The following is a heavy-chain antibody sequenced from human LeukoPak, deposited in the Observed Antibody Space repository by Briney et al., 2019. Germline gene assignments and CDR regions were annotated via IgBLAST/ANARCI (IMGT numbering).Heavy chain of an antibody. V-gene: IGHV3-23*01. CDR1: GFILSSCA. CDR3: AKDKHSGDGIGDF. D-gene: IGHD2-15*01. Sequence: GGPLSLSCAASGFILSSCAMSGLRGAREGGREWVSGISSSGYSTYCTDSVKGRFTISIDNSKNTLSLQMNSLTDEDTAIYYCAKDKHSGDGIGDFWGQGTLVTVSS. CDR2: ISSSGYST. J-gene: IGHJ4*02.